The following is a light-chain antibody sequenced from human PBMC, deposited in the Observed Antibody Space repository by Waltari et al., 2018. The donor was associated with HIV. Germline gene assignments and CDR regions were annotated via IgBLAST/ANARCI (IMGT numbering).Light chain of an antibody. CDR1: HDISND. CDR2: VAS. J-gene: IGKJ1*01. CDR3: LQYNSHPRT. V-gene: IGKV1-17*01. Sequence: DIQMPQSPSSLSDSGGHRVTITCRASHDISNDLGWYQQKPGKAPKRLIYVASSLERGVPSRFSGSGSGTEFTLTISSLQPEDFASYYCLQYNSHPRTFGQGTKVEIK.